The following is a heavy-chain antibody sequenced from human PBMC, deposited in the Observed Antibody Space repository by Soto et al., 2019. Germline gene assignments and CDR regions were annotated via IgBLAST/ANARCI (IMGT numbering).Heavy chain of an antibody. Sequence: QVQLQESGPGLVKPSQTLSLTCTVSGGSVGTGDYAWTWIRQAPGKDLEWLAYDYYTGNNYQNPPLKGRPSISVDTSKNQFSLELRSVTAADTAVYYCAGERYRFWRGPFDLWGRGTLVTVSS. V-gene: IGHV4-30-4*01. CDR2: DYYTGNN. CDR3: AGERYRFWRGPFDL. D-gene: IGHD3-3*01. CDR1: GGSVGTGDYA. J-gene: IGHJ2*01.